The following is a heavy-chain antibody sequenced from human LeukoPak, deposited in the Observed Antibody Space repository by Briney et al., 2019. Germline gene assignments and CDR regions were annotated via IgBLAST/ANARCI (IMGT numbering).Heavy chain of an antibody. Sequence: GASVKVSCKASGYTFTGYYMHWVRQAPGQGLEWMGWINPNSGGTNYAQKFQGWVTMTRDTSISTAYMELSRLRSDDTAVYYCVRTPPNWGADFWGQGTLVTVSS. CDR3: VRTPPNWGADF. CDR2: INPNSGGT. V-gene: IGHV1-2*04. D-gene: IGHD7-27*01. J-gene: IGHJ4*02. CDR1: GYTFTGYY.